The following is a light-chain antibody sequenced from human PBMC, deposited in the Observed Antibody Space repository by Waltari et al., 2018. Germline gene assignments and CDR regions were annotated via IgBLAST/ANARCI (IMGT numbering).Light chain of an antibody. CDR3: SSYTRSSTLYV. Sequence: QSALTQSASVSGSPGQSITISCTGTSSDVGGYNYVSWYQQHPGKAPKLMIYEVSNRPSGVSNRFSGSKSGNTASLTISGLQAEDEADYYCSSYTRSSTLYVFGIGTKVTVL. CDR1: SSDVGGYNY. V-gene: IGLV2-14*01. CDR2: EVS. J-gene: IGLJ1*01.